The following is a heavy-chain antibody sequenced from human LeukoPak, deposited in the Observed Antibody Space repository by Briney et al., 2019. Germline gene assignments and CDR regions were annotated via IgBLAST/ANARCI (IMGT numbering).Heavy chain of an antibody. Sequence: GGSLRLSCAASGFTFSSYWMHWVRQAPGKGLVWVSRINSDGSSTSYADSVKGRFTISRDNAKNTLYLQMNSLRAEDTAVYYCARDPRYFDWYSRGDGMDVWGQGTTVTVSS. V-gene: IGHV3-74*01. D-gene: IGHD3-9*01. J-gene: IGHJ6*02. CDR3: ARDPRYFDWYSRGDGMDV. CDR1: GFTFSSYW. CDR2: INSDGSST.